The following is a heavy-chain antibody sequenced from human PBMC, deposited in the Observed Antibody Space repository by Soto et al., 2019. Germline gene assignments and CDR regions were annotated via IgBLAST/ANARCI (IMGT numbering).Heavy chain of an antibody. CDR3: ARGDSTDCSNGVCSFFYNHDMDV. Sequence: ASVKVSCKASGYSFTDYHIHWVRQAPGQGLEWLGRINPKSGGTSTAQKFQGWVTMTTDTSISTASMELTRLTSDDTAIYYCARGDSTDCSNGVCSFFYNHDMDVWGQRTTVTVSS. CDR1: GYSFTDYH. V-gene: IGHV1-2*04. D-gene: IGHD2-8*01. CDR2: INPKSGGT. J-gene: IGHJ6*02.